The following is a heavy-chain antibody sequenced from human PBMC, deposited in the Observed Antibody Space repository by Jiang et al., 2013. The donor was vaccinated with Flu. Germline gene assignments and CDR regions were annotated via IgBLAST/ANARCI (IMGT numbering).Heavy chain of an antibody. Sequence: SGAEVKKPGSSVKVSCKTSGGGLNTFSISWVRQAPGQGLEWMGKIFPTVGLTNYAQKFEDRVTITADKSTSTVYLELSSLRVDDTAIYYCTRVFPNWGESDIWGQGTLVTVSS. CDR3: TRVFPNWGESDI. D-gene: IGHD7-27*01. J-gene: IGHJ3*02. CDR2: IFPTVGLT. V-gene: IGHV1-69*04. CDR1: GGGLNTFS.